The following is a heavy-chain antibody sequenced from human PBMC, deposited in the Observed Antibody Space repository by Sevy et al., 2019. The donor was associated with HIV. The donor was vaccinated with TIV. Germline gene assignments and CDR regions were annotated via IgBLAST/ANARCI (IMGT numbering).Heavy chain of an antibody. J-gene: IGHJ4*01. CDR3: SNGAGRSDWGGFDY. CDR1: GFTFSDYG. Sequence: GGSLRLSCEVSGFTFSDYGMHWVRQAPGKGLEWLAVISYDGSDIYYTDSVEGRFTVSRDNSKNTLYLQMNSLRPEDTAVYYCSNGAGRSDWGGFDYWGHGTLVTVSS. CDR2: ISYDGSDI. V-gene: IGHV3-30*03. D-gene: IGHD7-27*01.